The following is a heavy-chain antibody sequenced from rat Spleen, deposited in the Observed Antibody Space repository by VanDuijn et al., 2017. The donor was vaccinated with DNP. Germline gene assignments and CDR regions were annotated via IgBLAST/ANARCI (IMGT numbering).Heavy chain of an antibody. J-gene: IGHJ1*01. V-gene: IGHV5-17*01. D-gene: IGHD4-1*01. CDR1: GFTFSDYA. Sequence: EVQLVESGGGLVQPGRSLKLSCAASGFTFSDYAMAWVRQAPKKGLEWVATISYDGSRTYYRDSVKGRFTISRDNAKSTLYLQMDSLRSEDTATYYCARLSTTGLYWYFDFWGPGTMVTVSS. CDR2: ISYDGSRT. CDR3: ARLSTTGLYWYFDF.